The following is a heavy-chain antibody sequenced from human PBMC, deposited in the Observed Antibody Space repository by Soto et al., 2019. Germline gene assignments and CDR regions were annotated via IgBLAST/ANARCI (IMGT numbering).Heavy chain of an antibody. CDR3: ARTPGYSSSFLWFDP. D-gene: IGHD6-6*01. CDR2: IIPIFGTA. J-gene: IGHJ5*02. Sequence: VKVSCKASGGTFSSYAISWVRQAPGQGLEWMGGIIPIFGTANYAQKFQGRVTITADESTSTAYMELSSLRSEDTAVYYCARTPGYSSSFLWFDPWGQGTLVTVSS. CDR1: GGTFSSYA. V-gene: IGHV1-69*13.